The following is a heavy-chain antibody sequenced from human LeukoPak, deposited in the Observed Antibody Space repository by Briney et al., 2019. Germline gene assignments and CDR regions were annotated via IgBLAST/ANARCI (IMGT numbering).Heavy chain of an antibody. J-gene: IGHJ4*02. D-gene: IGHD5-24*01. CDR2: LGTAGNT. CDR3: ARQSTPHGNFDY. CDR1: GFTLSNYA. Sequence: GGSLRLSCAASGFTLSNYAMHWVRQPAGEGLEWVSALGTAGNTFYPGSVKGRFTISRDNAKKSLFLQMNSLRAEDTAIYYCARQSTPHGNFDYWGQGTLVTVSS. V-gene: IGHV3-13*01.